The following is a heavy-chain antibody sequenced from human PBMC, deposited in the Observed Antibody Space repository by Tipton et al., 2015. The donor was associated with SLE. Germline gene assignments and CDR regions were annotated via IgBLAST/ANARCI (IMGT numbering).Heavy chain of an antibody. CDR2: IYYSGTT. CDR3: ARGISYEGFDY. V-gene: IGHV4-39*07. CDR1: GGSISGSSYY. D-gene: IGHD3-3*01. Sequence: TLSLTCTVSGGSISGSSYYWGWIRQPPGKGLEWIGSIYYSGTTSYNASLESRVTISVDTSKNQFSLKLSSVTAADTAMYYCARGISYEGFDYWGQGTLVTVSS. J-gene: IGHJ4*02.